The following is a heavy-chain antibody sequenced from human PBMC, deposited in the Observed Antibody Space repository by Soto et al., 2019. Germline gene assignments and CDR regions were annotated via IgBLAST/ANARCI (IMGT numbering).Heavy chain of an antibody. CDR1: GGTFSSYT. Sequence: SVKVSCKASGGTFSSYTISWVRQAPGQGLEWMGRIIPILGIANYAQKLQGRVTITADKSTSTAYMELSSLRSEDTAVYYCATNLIEYXSSSWGQGTLVTVSS. CDR2: IIPILGIA. V-gene: IGHV1-69*02. J-gene: IGHJ4*02. CDR3: ATNLIEYXSSS. D-gene: IGHD6-6*01.